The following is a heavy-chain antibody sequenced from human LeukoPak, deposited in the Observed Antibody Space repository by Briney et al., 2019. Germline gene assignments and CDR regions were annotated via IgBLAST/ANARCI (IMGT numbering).Heavy chain of an antibody. D-gene: IGHD6-19*01. V-gene: IGHV3-23*01. J-gene: IGHJ4*02. CDR1: GFTFSNSA. CDR3: AKGIYSSGWSYFDY. Sequence: GGSLRLSCAASGFTFSNSAMSWVRQAPGKGLEWVSTLSGSGITTYYADSVKGRFTISRDNSKNTLYLQMNSLRAEDTAVYYCAKGIYSSGWSYFDYWGRGTLVTVSA. CDR2: LSGSGITT.